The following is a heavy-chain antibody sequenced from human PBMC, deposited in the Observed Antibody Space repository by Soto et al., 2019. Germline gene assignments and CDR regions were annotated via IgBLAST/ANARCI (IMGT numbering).Heavy chain of an antibody. CDR2: ISTSKGNT. J-gene: IGHJ4*02. Sequence: QVQLVQSGPEVKKPGASVKVSCKTSGYTFTSFGIAWVRQAPGQGLEWMGWISTSKGNTNYAQKFQGRVTMTTDTPTSTAYMELRSLRSDDTALYYYATRSPAFDFWGQGTLVTVSS. CDR1: GYTFTSFG. CDR3: ATRSPAFDF. V-gene: IGHV1-18*01.